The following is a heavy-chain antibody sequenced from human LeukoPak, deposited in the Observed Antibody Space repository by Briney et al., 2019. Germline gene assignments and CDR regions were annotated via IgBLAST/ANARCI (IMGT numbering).Heavy chain of an antibody. V-gene: IGHV1-69*02. D-gene: IGHD3-10*01. CDR3: ARGMRGVIRSFDY. CDR1: GCTFSSYT. CDR2: IIPILGIA. Sequence: SVKVSCKASGCTFSSYTISWVRQAPGQGLEWMGRIIPILGIANYAQKFQGRVTITADKSTSTAYMELSSLRSEDTAVYYCARGMRGVIRSFDYWGQGTLVTVSS. J-gene: IGHJ4*02.